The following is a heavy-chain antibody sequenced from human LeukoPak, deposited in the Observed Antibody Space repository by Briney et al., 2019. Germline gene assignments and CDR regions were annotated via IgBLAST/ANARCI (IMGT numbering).Heavy chain of an antibody. CDR2: ISGYNGHT. CDR1: GYTFTSYG. Sequence: ASVKVSCKASGYTFTSYGISWVRQAPGQGLEWMGWISGYNGHTKYAQKFQGRVTMTTDTSTSTAYTELRSLTSDDTAVFYCARGLPPRRNYDSSGYYSYYFDYWGQGTLVTVSS. J-gene: IGHJ4*02. V-gene: IGHV1-18*01. D-gene: IGHD3-22*01. CDR3: ARGLPPRRNYDSSGYYSYYFDY.